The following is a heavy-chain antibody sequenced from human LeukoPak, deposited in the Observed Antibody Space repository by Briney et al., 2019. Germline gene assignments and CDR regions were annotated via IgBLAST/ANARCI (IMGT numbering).Heavy chain of an antibody. CDR2: MQYDGSVE. V-gene: IGHV3-30*02. J-gene: IGHJ4*02. CDR3: TTYWVAGGYHLGSLDY. CDR1: GFSFSNYG. D-gene: IGHD2-21*01. Sequence: QSGGSLRLSCAASGFSFSNYGVHWVRQAPGKGLEWVTFMQYDGSVEFYADSVMGRFTISKDNSKNTVYLQMNSLRTEDTAVYFCTTYWVAGGYHLGSLDYWGQGTRVTVSS.